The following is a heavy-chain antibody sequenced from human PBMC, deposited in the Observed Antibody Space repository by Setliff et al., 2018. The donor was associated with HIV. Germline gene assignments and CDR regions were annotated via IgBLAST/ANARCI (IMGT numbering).Heavy chain of an antibody. CDR3: ARDVLDLVISVYGF. J-gene: IGHJ4*02. CDR1: GFSISSRYY. D-gene: IGHD3-22*01. Sequence: SETLSLTCDVSGFSISSRYYWGWIRQSPGKGLEWIGNISHTGSSYSHPSLNDRATISRDTSKNQCSLKLNSVTAADTAFYYCARDVLDLVISVYGFWGQGIPFTVSS. CDR2: ISHTGSS. V-gene: IGHV4-38-2*02.